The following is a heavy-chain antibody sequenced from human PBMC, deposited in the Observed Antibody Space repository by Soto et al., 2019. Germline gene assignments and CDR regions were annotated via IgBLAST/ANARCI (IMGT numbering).Heavy chain of an antibody. Sequence: EVQLLESGGGLVQPGGSLRLSCAASGFTFSSYAMTWVRQAPGKGLEWVSAISGSGGSTDYVDSVKGRFTISRDNSKNTLYLQMNGLRAEDTAVYYCARLQAYTLGPGDYFDCWGKGTLVTVSS. J-gene: IGHJ4*02. V-gene: IGHV3-23*01. CDR1: GFTFSSYA. CDR3: ARLQAYTLGPGDYFDC. CDR2: ISGSGGST. D-gene: IGHD3-16*01.